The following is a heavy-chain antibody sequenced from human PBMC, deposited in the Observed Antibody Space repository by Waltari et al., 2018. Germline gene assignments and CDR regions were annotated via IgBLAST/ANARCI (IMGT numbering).Heavy chain of an antibody. Sequence: QVQLQESGPGLVKPSETLSLTCTVSGGSISSYYWSWIRQPPGKGLEWIGEINHSGSTNYNPSLKSRVTISVDTSKNQFSLKLSSVTAADTAVYYCARGGGSFLDYWGQGTLVTVSS. CDR3: ARGGGSFLDY. V-gene: IGHV4-59*01. CDR2: INHSGST. CDR1: GGSISSYY. J-gene: IGHJ4*02. D-gene: IGHD3-16*01.